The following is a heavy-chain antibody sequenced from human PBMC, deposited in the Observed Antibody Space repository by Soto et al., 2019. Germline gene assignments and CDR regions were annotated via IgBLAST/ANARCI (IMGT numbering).Heavy chain of an antibody. CDR2: ISAYNCNT. J-gene: IGHJ4*02. CDR1: GYTFTSYG. CDR3: ARALLDYIWGSYRYHYFDY. V-gene: IGHV1-18*01. D-gene: IGHD3-16*02. Sequence: QVQLVQSGAEVKKPGASVKVSCKASGYTFTSYGISWVRQAPGQGLEWMGWISAYNCNTNYAQKLQGRVTMTTDTSTSTAYMELRSLRSDDTAVYYCARALLDYIWGSYRYHYFDYWGQGTLVTVSS.